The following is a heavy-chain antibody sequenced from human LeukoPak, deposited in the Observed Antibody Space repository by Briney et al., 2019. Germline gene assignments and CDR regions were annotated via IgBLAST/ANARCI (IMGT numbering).Heavy chain of an antibody. D-gene: IGHD3-22*01. CDR3: ARPYYYDSRIDP. J-gene: IGHJ5*02. CDR2: MYYSGST. V-gene: IGHV4-30-4*01. CDR1: GGSISSGDYY. Sequence: PSQTLSLTCTVSGGSISSGDYYWSWIRQPPGKGPEWIAYMYYSGSTYYNPSLKSRVTMSADTSKNQLSLKLSSVTAADTAVYYCARPYYYDSRIDPWGQGIQVTVSS.